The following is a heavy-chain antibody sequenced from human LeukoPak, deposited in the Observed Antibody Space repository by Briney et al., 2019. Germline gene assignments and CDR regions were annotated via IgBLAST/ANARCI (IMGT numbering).Heavy chain of an antibody. CDR3: AIFEPAAMGVGY. V-gene: IGHV1-8*02. CDR1: GYTFTGYY. CDR2: INPNSGNT. J-gene: IGHJ4*02. Sequence: ASVKVSCKASGYTFTGYYMHWVRQAPGQGLEWMGWINPNSGNTGYAQKFQGRVTMTRNTSISTAYMELSSLRSEDTAVYYCAIFEPAAMGVGYWGQGTLVTVSS. D-gene: IGHD2-2*01.